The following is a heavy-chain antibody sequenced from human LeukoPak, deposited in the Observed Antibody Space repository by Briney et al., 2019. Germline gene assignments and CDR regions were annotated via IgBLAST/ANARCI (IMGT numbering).Heavy chain of an antibody. Sequence: ASVKVSCKASGYTFTDYYIHWVRQAPGQGLEWMGCINPNSGGTNYAQKFQGRVTMTRDTSISTAYMELSRLTSDDTAVYYCARGGSSGWPGKGPDYWGQGTLVTVSS. D-gene: IGHD3-22*01. CDR2: INPNSGGT. V-gene: IGHV1-2*02. CDR1: GYTFTDYY. J-gene: IGHJ4*02. CDR3: ARGGSSGWPGKGPDY.